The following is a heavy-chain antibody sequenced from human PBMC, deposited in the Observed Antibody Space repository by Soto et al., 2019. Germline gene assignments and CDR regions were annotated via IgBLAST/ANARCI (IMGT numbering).Heavy chain of an antibody. CDR1: GGTFSSYA. J-gene: IGHJ4*01. CDR2: IIPIFGTA. CDR3: ATTPATHYDILTGLFDY. Sequence: GASVKVSCKASGGTFSSYAISWVRQAPGQGLEWMGGIIPIFGTANYAQKFQGRVTITADESTSSAYMELSSLRSEDTAVYYCATTPATHYDILTGLFDYWGQETLVAASS. D-gene: IGHD3-9*01. V-gene: IGHV1-69*13.